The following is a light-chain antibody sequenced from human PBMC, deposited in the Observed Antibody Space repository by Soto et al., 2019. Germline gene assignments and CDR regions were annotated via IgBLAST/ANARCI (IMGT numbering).Light chain of an antibody. Sequence: EIVLTQSPGTLSLSPGERATLSCRASQSVSSTYFAWYQQKPGQAPRLLIYGASSRATGIPDRFSGSGSGTDFTLTISRLEPEDFSVYYCQQYDTAPRTFGQETDVDIK. V-gene: IGKV3-20*01. CDR3: QQYDTAPRT. J-gene: IGKJ1*01. CDR1: QSVSSTY. CDR2: GAS.